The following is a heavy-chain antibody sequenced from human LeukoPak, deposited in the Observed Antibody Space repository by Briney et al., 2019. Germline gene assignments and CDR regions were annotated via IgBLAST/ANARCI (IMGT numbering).Heavy chain of an antibody. V-gene: IGHV4-59*05. CDR3: ATTTGTNDAFDI. CDR1: GFTFSSYSMN. J-gene: IGHJ3*02. Sequence: PGGSLRLSCAASGFTFSSYSMNWVRQAPGKGLEWIGSIYYSGSTYYNPSLKSRVTISVDTSKNQSSLKLSSVTAADTAVYYCATTTGTNDAFDIWGQGTMVTVSS. D-gene: IGHD1-1*01. CDR2: IYYSGST.